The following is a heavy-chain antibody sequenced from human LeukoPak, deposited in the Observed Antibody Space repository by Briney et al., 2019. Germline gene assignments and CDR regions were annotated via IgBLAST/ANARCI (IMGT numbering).Heavy chain of an antibody. D-gene: IGHD3-22*01. CDR1: GFTFNSYL. CDR2: ISGSGGST. V-gene: IGHV3-23*01. J-gene: IGHJ4*02. Sequence: GGSLRLSCAASGFTFNSYLMSWVRQAQGKGLEWVSAISGSGGSTYYADSVKGRFTISRDNSKNTLYLQMNSLRAEDTAVYYCAKDPPYYDSSGLLDYWGQGTLVTVSS. CDR3: AKDPPYYDSSGLLDY.